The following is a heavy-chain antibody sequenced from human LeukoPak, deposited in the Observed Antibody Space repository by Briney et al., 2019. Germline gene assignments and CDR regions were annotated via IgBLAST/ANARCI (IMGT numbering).Heavy chain of an antibody. CDR3: AKLFKAYSSTWIDY. V-gene: IGHV3-11*03. CDR2: ISHSSGFT. J-gene: IGHJ4*02. D-gene: IGHD6-13*01. CDR1: GFTFRDYY. Sequence: GGSLRVSCAASGFTFRDYYMSWIRQAPGQGLEWVAYISHSSGFTNYAGSVKGRFAISRDNAKNSLYLHMDSLRAEDTAIYYCAKLFKAYSSTWIDYWGQGNLVTVSS.